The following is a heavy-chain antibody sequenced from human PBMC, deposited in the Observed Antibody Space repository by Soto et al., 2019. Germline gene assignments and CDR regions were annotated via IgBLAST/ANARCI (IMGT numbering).Heavy chain of an antibody. CDR1: GFTFSSYW. CDR2: IKQDGSEK. J-gene: IGHJ4*02. V-gene: IGHV3-7*01. Sequence: GGSLRLSYAASGFTFSSYWMSWVRQAPGKGLEWVANIKQDGSEKYYVDSVKGRFTISRDNAKNSLYLQMNSLRAGDTAVYYCAREGEKQLVSRYWGQGTLVTVSS. D-gene: IGHD6-6*01. CDR3: AREGEKQLVSRY.